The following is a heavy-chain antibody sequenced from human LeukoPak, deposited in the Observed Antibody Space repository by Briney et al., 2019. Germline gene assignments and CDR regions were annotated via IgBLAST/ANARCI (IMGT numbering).Heavy chain of an antibody. CDR2: ISGSGGST. V-gene: IGHV3-23*01. CDR3: AKERGVVVVASYGPPDY. Sequence: PGGSLRLSCAAYGFTFSSYAMSWVRQAPGKGLEWVSAISGSGGSTYYADSVKGRFTISRDNSKNTLYLQMNSLRAEDTAVYYCAKERGVVVVASYGPPDYWGQGTLVTVSS. D-gene: IGHD2-15*01. CDR1: GFTFSSYA. J-gene: IGHJ4*02.